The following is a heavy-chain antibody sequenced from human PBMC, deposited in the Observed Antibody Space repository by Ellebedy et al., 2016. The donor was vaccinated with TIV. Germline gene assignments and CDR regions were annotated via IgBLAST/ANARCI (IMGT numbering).Heavy chain of an antibody. J-gene: IGHJ4*02. CDR1: GFTFISYA. V-gene: IGHV3-23*01. D-gene: IGHD2-2*01. CDR3: AKDLDIVVVPAAPHFDY. Sequence: GESLKISCAASGFTFISYAMSWVRQAPGKGLEWVSAISGSGGSTYYADSVKGRFTISRDNAKNPLYLQMNSLRADDTAVYYCAKDLDIVVVPAAPHFDYWGQGTLVTVSS. CDR2: ISGSGGST.